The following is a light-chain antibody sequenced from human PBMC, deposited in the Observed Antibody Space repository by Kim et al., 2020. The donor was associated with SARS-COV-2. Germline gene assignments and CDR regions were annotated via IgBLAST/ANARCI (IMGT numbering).Light chain of an antibody. CDR3: QAWDSSTAV. V-gene: IGLV3-1*01. CDR1: KLGDKY. Sequence: SYELTQPPSVSVSPGQTASITCSGDKLGDKYACWYQQKPGQSPVLVIYQDSKRHSGIPERFSGSNSGNTATLTISGTQAMDEADYYCQAWDSSTAVFGGGTQLTVL. J-gene: IGLJ3*02. CDR2: QDS.